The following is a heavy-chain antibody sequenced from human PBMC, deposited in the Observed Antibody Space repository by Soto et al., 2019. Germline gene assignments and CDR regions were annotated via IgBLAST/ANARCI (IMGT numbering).Heavy chain of an antibody. Sequence: QVQLVQSGAEVKKPGASVKVSCKASGYTFTSYDINWVRQTTGQGLEWMGWMSPNSANTGYAQKFQGRVTMTRSTSISTAYIELSSLRSEDTAVYYCARGPPNWGFDSWGQGTLVTVSS. D-gene: IGHD7-27*01. CDR1: GYTFTSYD. CDR2: MSPNSANT. V-gene: IGHV1-8*01. J-gene: IGHJ4*02. CDR3: ARGPPNWGFDS.